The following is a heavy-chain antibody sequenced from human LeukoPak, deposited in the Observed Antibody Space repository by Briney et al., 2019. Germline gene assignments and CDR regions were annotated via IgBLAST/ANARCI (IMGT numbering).Heavy chain of an antibody. J-gene: IGHJ4*02. CDR2: IRYDGSNK. Sequence: GGSRRLSCAASGFTFSSYGMYWVRQAPGKGLEWVAFIRYDGSNKYYADSVKGRFTISRDNSKNTLYLQMNSLRAEDTAVYYCAKSGTFQPSYYFDYWGQGTLVTVSS. V-gene: IGHV3-30*02. D-gene: IGHD1-26*01. CDR3: AKSGTFQPSYYFDY. CDR1: GFTFSSYG.